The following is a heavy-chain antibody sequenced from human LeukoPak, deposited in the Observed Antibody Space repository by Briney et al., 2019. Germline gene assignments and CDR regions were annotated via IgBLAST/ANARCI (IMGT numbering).Heavy chain of an antibody. CDR2: IKQDGSEK. V-gene: IGHV3-7*01. J-gene: IGHJ4*02. Sequence: PGGSLRLSCAASGFIFSSYAMSWVRQAPGKGLEWVANIKQDGSEKYYVDSVKGRFTISRDNAKNSLYLQMNSLRAEDTAVYYCARDSGYNGNWGQGTLVTVSS. D-gene: IGHD5-12*01. CDR3: ARDSGYNGN. CDR1: GFIFSSYA.